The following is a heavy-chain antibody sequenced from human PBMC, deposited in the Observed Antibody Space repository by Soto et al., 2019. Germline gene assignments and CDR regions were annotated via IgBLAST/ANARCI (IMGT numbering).Heavy chain of an antibody. CDR1: GFTFDDYA. Sequence: PGGSLRLSCAASGFTFDDYAMHWVRQAPGKGLEWVSGISWNSGSIGYAASVKGRFTISRDNAKNSLYLQMNSLRAEDTALYYCAKTPYSSSGGYFDYWGQGXLVTVYS. CDR2: ISWNSGSI. D-gene: IGHD6-13*01. V-gene: IGHV3-9*01. CDR3: AKTPYSSSGGYFDY. J-gene: IGHJ4*02.